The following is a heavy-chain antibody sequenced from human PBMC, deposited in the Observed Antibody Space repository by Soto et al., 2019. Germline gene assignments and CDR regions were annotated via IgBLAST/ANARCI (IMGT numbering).Heavy chain of an antibody. D-gene: IGHD4-17*01. J-gene: IGHJ4*02. CDR2: INHSGST. CDR3: ARDSHDYGDYFDY. V-gene: IGHV4-34*01. CDR1: GGSFSGYY. Sequence: PSETLCVTCAVYGGSFSGYYWSWIRQPPGKGLEWIGEINHSGSTNYNPSLKSRVTISVDKSKNQFSLKLSSVTAADTAVYYCARDSHDYGDYFDYWGQGTLVTVSS.